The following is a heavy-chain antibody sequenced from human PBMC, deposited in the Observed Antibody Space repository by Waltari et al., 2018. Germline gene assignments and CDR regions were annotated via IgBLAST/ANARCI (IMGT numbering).Heavy chain of an antibody. CDR1: GYIFTNYP. D-gene: IGHD6-6*01. Sequence: QVQLVQSGAEVKSPGASVKVSCKASGYIFTNYPVTWVRKAPGQGLEWMGWCSANKGNTEYAQNCQGRVTMTTDTSTKTAYMELRSLRSDDTAVFYCARVVSSSSPSFYYYGLDVWGQGTTVTVSS. CDR2: CSANKGNT. J-gene: IGHJ6*02. V-gene: IGHV1-18*04. CDR3: ARVVSSSSPSFYYYGLDV.